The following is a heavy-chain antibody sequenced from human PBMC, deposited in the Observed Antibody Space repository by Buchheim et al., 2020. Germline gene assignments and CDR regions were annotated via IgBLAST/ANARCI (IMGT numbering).Heavy chain of an antibody. V-gene: IGHV4-34*01. CDR3: ATGVANYYFDY. D-gene: IGHD7-27*01. CDR1: GGSSSTFY. CDR2: INHSGST. Sequence: QVQLQQWGAGLLKPSETLSLTCAVYGGSSSTFYWTWIRQAPGKGLEWIGEINHSGSTNYNPSLNSRVTISENTSKKQFSLQLSSVTAADTAVYYCATGVANYYFDYWDQG. J-gene: IGHJ4*02.